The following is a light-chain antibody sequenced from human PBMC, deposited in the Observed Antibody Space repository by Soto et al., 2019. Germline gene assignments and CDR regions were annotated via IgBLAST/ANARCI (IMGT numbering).Light chain of an antibody. V-gene: IGKV3-20*01. J-gene: IGKJ1*01. CDR2: GAS. CDR1: QSIAFTY. Sequence: EIVLTQSPGTLSLSPGERATLSCRASQSIAFTYLAWYQQKPGQAPRLVMYGASSRATGIPGRFSGSGSGKDFTLTISRLEAEDFAVYYCQQYGSSPWTFGQGTKVEVK. CDR3: QQYGSSPWT.